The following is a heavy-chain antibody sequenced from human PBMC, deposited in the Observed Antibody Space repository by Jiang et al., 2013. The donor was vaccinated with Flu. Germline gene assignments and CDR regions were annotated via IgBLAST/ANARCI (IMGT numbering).Heavy chain of an antibody. CDR3: ARLRGSSGWFDY. Sequence: KPTQTLTLTCAFSGFSFNTTGMSVAWVRQPPGKALEWLALIDWDDDRYYSTSLKTRLTISKDTSETHVILTMTNMDPVDTATYYCARLRGSSGWFDYWGQGALVTVSS. J-gene: IGHJ4*02. D-gene: IGHD6-19*01. CDR1: GFSFNTTGMS. V-gene: IGHV2-70*20. CDR2: IDWDDDR.